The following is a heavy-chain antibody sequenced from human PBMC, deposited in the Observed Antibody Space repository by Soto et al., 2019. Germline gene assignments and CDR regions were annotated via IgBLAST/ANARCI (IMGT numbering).Heavy chain of an antibody. Sequence: GGSLRLSCVGSGFTFSNYWMNWVRQAPGKGLEWVANIGRDGNGELYVGSVKGRFTVSRDNARNSLFLQMDSLRAEDTAVYYCGRESGRLTPDYCGQGTRVTVSS. CDR2: IGRDGNGE. V-gene: IGHV3-7*03. CDR1: GFTFSNYW. CDR3: GRESGRLTPDY. D-gene: IGHD2-8*01. J-gene: IGHJ4*02.